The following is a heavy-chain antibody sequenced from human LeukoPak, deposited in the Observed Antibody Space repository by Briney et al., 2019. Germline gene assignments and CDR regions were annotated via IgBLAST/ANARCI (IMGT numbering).Heavy chain of an antibody. J-gene: IGHJ4*02. Sequence: SVKVSCKASGGTFSSYAISWVRQAPGQGLGWMGGIIPIFGTANYAQKFQGRVTITTDESTSTAYMELSSLRSEDTAVYYCASIAVAGTGVGYWGQGTLVTVSS. CDR3: ASIAVAGTGVGY. V-gene: IGHV1-69*05. D-gene: IGHD6-19*01. CDR2: IIPIFGTA. CDR1: GGTFSSYA.